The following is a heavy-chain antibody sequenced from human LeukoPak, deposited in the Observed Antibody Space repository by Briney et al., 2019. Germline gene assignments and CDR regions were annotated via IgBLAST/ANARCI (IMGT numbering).Heavy chain of an antibody. D-gene: IGHD6-6*01. CDR3: ASIAARPDGGDFDY. J-gene: IGHJ4*02. CDR2: INPSGGST. CDR1: GYTFTSYY. Sequence: GASVKVSCKASGYTFTSYYMHWVRQAPGQGLEWMVIINPSGGSTSYAQKFQGRVTMTRDMSTSTVYMELSSLRSEDTAVYYCASIAARPDGGDFDYWGQGTLVTVSS. V-gene: IGHV1-46*01.